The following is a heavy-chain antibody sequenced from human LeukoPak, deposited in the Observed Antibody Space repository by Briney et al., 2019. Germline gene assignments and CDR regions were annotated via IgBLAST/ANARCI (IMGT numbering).Heavy chain of an antibody. CDR1: GLTFSRCA. J-gene: IGHJ6*02. D-gene: IGHD6-19*01. V-gene: IGHV3-30-3*01. Sequence: RGSLRLSCEGSGLTFSRCAVPWVRQAPGKGLEWVADISYCESNKYYADYVKGRFTLSRDNSENTLYLHMISLRGEDTAVYSWARDSEEQWLARHRYGIDVWCQGNTVTVSS. CDR2: ISYCESNK. CDR3: ARDSEEQWLARHRYGIDV.